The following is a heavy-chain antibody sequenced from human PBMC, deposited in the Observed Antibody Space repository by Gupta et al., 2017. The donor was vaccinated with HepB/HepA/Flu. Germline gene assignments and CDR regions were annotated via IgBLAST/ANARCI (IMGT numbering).Heavy chain of an antibody. V-gene: IGHV3-48*02. CDR2: ISSSSSSI. CDR3: ARADVFRGVYYFDY. D-gene: IGHD3-10*01. Sequence: EVQLVESGAGLVKRGASSRPRGAGCGSRFSAYSTNCVRQAPGKGLEWVSYISSSSSSIYDADSVKGRFTISIDNAKNSLYLQMNSLRDEDTAVYCCARADVFRGVYYFDYWGQGILVNVSA. J-gene: IGHJ4*02. CDR1: GSRFSAYS.